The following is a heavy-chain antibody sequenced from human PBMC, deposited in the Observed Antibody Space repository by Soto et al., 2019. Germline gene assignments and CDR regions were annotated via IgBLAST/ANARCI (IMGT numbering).Heavy chain of an antibody. V-gene: IGHV3-23*01. Sequence: PGGSLRLSCAASGFSFNRFAMSWVRQAPGKGLEWVSAISGDGYSTYYADSVKGRFTVSRDNSNNTHYLQMDSLRAEDTAVYYCAKSSGYYDSRARFDYWGQGSLVTVSS. CDR2: ISGDGYST. D-gene: IGHD3-22*01. CDR1: GFSFNRFA. CDR3: AKSSGYYDSRARFDY. J-gene: IGHJ4*02.